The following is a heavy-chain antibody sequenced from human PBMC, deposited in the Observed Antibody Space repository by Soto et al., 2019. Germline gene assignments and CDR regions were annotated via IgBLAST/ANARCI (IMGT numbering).Heavy chain of an antibody. CDR2: INSDGSST. CDR1: GFTFSSYW. V-gene: IGHV3-74*01. CDR3: AGEPRDYYYYYMDV. Sequence: GGSLRLSCAASGFTFSSYWMHWVRQAPGKGLVWVSHINSDGSSTSYADSVKGRFTISRDNAKNTLYLHMNSLRADDTAVYYCAGEPRDYYYYYMDVWGKGTTVTVSS. J-gene: IGHJ6*03.